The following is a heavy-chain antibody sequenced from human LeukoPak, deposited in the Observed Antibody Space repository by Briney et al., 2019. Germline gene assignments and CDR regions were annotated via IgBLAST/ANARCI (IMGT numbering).Heavy chain of an antibody. CDR3: ARDLYYGSGPRLFYYMDV. Sequence: PGGSLRLSCAASGFTVSTNYMSWVRQAPGKGLEWVSVIYSGASGSSTYYADSVKGRFTISRDNSKNTLYLQMNSLRAEDTAVYYCARDLYYGSGPRLFYYMDVWGKGTTVTISS. CDR1: GFTVSTNY. V-gene: IGHV3-53*01. J-gene: IGHJ6*03. CDR2: IYSGASGSST. D-gene: IGHD3-10*01.